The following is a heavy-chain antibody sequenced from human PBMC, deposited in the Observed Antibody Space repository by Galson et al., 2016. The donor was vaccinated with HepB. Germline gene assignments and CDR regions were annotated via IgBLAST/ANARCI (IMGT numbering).Heavy chain of an antibody. V-gene: IGHV6-1*01. Sequence: CAISGDSVSSNSAAWNWIRQSPSRGLEWLGRTYYRSKWYNEYAVSVKSRITINPDTSKNQFSLQLISVTAADTAIYYCARAELGLDSWGQGTLVTVSS. CDR1: GDSVSSNSAA. CDR3: ARAELGLDS. J-gene: IGHJ4*02. D-gene: IGHD7-27*01. CDR2: TYYRSKWYN.